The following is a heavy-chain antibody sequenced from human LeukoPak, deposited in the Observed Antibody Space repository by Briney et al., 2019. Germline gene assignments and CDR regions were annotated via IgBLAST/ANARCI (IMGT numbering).Heavy chain of an antibody. D-gene: IGHD3-22*01. CDR3: ARRVGYYYDSSGYYYFDY. J-gene: IGHJ4*02. V-gene: IGHV5-51*01. CDR1: GYSFTSYW. CDR2: IYPGDSDT. Sequence: GESLKISCKGSGYSFTSYWIGWVRQTPGKGLEWMGIIYPGDSDTRYSPSFQGQVTISADKSISTAYLQWSSLKASDTAMYYCARRVGYYYDSSGYYYFDYWGQGTLVTVSS.